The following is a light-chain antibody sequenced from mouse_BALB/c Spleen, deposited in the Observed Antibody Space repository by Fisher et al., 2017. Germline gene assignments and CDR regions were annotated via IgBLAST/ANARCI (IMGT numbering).Light chain of an antibody. J-gene: IGKJ5*01. V-gene: IGKV4-59*01. CDR2: DTS. Sequence: IVITQSTAIMSASPGEKVTITCSASSSVSYMHWYQQKSSTSPKLWIYDTSKLASGVPARFSGSGSGTSYSLTISSMEAEDAATYYCQQWSSNPLTFGAGTKLELK. CDR3: QQWSSNPLT. CDR1: SSVSY.